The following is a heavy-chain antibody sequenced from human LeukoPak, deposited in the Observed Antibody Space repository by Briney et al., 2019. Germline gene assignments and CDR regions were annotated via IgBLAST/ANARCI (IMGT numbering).Heavy chain of an antibody. CDR1: GGSFSGYY. J-gene: IGHJ3*02. D-gene: IGHD5-18*01. CDR3: ARSIPAGHSYGSVDAFDI. Sequence: SETLSLTCAVYGGSFSGYYWSWIRQPPGKGLEWIGEINHSGSTNYNPSLKSRVTISVDTSKNQFSLKLSSVTAADTAVYYCARSIPAGHSYGSVDAFDIWGQGTMVTVSS. V-gene: IGHV4-34*01. CDR2: INHSGST.